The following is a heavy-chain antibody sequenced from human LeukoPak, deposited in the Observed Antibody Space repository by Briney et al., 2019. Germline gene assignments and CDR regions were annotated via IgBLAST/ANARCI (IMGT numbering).Heavy chain of an antibody. V-gene: IGHV3-23*01. CDR3: VRHDSYIPF. Sequence: PGGSLTLSCAASGFTFKNYAMSWVRQTPGMGLEWVSAISDNDGSTYYTDSVKGRFTISRDNPKDTVYLQMNNLRAADTALYFCVRHDSYIPFWGQGSLVTVSS. CDR2: ISDNDGST. CDR1: GFTFKNYA. J-gene: IGHJ1*01. D-gene: IGHD5-18*01.